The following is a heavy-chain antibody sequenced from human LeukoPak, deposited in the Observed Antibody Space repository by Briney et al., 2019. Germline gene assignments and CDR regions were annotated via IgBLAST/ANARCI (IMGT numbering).Heavy chain of an antibody. Sequence: GGSLRLSCAASGLTFSSYSMNWVRQAPGKGLEWVSYISSSSSTIYYADSVKGRFTISRDNAQNSVYLQMNSLRDEDTAVYYCARVGELDYWGQGTLVTVSS. CDR3: ARVGELDY. CDR1: GLTFSSYS. J-gene: IGHJ4*02. V-gene: IGHV3-48*02. D-gene: IGHD1-26*01. CDR2: ISSSSSTI.